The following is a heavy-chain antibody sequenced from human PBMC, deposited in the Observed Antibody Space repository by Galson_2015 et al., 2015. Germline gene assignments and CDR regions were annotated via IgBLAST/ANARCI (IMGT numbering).Heavy chain of an antibody. J-gene: IGHJ4*02. D-gene: IGHD3-10*01. V-gene: IGHV3-21*01. CDR3: ARESGSFLDY. Sequence: SLRLSCAASGFTFSSYSMNWVRQAPGKGLEWVSSISSSSSYIYYADSVKGRFTTSRDNAKNSLYLQMNSLRAEDTAVYYCARESGSFLDYWGQGTLVTVSS. CDR1: GFTFSSYS. CDR2: ISSSSSYI.